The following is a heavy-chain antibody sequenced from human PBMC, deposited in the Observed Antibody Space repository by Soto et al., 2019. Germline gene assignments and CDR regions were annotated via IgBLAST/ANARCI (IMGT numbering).Heavy chain of an antibody. Sequence: QVQLVQSGAEVKKPGASVKISCKASGYTFISYFMHWVRQAPGQGPEWMGMINPSGGTTSYSQKFQGRVTRTRDTSTSTVYMELSSLRSEDTAVYYCAKIAVAGNYYYYGMDVWGQGTTVTVSS. D-gene: IGHD6-19*01. CDR2: INPSGGTT. V-gene: IGHV1-46*01. CDR3: AKIAVAGNYYYYGMDV. CDR1: GYTFISYF. J-gene: IGHJ6*02.